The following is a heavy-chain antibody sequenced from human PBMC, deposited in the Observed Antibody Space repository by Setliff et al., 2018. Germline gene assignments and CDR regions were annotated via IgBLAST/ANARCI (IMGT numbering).Heavy chain of an antibody. Sequence: PSETLSLTCTVSGGSIRNYYWSWIRQPPGKGLEWIGYIYYSGNTNYNPSLKSRVTISVDTSKNQFSLKLSSVTAADTAVYYCARDSGTIFGVVHDYWGQGTLVTVSS. J-gene: IGHJ4*02. CDR1: GGSIRNYY. D-gene: IGHD3-3*01. V-gene: IGHV4-59*12. CDR3: ARDSGTIFGVVHDY. CDR2: IYYSGNT.